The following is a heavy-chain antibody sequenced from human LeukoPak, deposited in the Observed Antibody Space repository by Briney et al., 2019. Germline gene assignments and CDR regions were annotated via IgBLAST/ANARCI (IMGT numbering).Heavy chain of an antibody. CDR1: GFTFNNYW. CDR3: ARDGSKLGGLYYYYYMDV. D-gene: IGHD2-15*01. CDR2: IKQDGSEK. J-gene: IGHJ6*03. V-gene: IGHV3-7*01. Sequence: GGSLRLSCAASGFTFNNYWMHWVRQAPGKGLEWVANIKQDGSEKYYVDSVKGRFTISRDNAKNSLYLQMNSLRAEDTAVYYCARDGSKLGGLYYYYYMDVWGKGTTVTVSS.